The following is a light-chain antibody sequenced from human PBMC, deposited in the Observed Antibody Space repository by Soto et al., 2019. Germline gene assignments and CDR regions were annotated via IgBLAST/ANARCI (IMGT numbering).Light chain of an antibody. J-gene: IGKJ1*01. CDR2: DAS. V-gene: IGKV1-5*01. Sequence: DIQMTQSPTTLSAYVGDRVTITCRAGQSISSWLAWYQQKPGKAPKLLIYDASSLESGVPSRFSGSGSGTEFTLTISSLQPDDFATYYCQSYNSYLWTFGQGTKVEI. CDR1: QSISSW. CDR3: QSYNSYLWT.